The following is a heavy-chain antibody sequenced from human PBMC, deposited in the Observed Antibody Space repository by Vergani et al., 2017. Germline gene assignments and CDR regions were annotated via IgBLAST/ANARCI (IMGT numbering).Heavy chain of an antibody. CDR2: ISRSGSTI. CDR3: ARDASPYCGGDCYSDY. D-gene: IGHD2-21*02. V-gene: IGHV3-11*01. Sequence: VQLVESGGGLVKPGGSLRLSCAASGFTFSDYYMSWIRQAPGKGLEWVSYISRSGSTIYYADTVKGRFTIARDNAKNSLYLQMNSLRAEDTAVYYCARDASPYCGGDCYSDYWGQGTLVTVSS. CDR1: GFTFSDYY. J-gene: IGHJ4*02.